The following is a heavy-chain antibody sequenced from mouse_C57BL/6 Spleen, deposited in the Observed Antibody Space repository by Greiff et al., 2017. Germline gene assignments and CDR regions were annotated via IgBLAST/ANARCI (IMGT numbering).Heavy chain of an antibody. CDR3: ARRSYGRDFDY. Sequence: VQLQQSGAELVKPGASVKISCKASGYAFSSYWMNWVKQRPGKGLEWIGQIYPGDGDTNYNGKFKGKGTLTADKSSSTSYMQLSSLTSEDSAVYFCARRSYGRDFDYWGQGTTLTVSS. CDR2: IYPGDGDT. D-gene: IGHD1-1*01. V-gene: IGHV1-80*01. CDR1: GYAFSSYW. J-gene: IGHJ2*01.